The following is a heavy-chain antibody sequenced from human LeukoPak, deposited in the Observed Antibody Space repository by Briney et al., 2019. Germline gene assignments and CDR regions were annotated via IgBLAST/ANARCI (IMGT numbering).Heavy chain of an antibody. CDR2: ISDSGGST. D-gene: IGHD3-3*01. J-gene: IGHJ4*02. Sequence: GGSLRLSCAASGFTFSSYAMNWVRQAPGKGLEWVSAISDSGGSTYYADSVKGRFTISRDNSKNTLYLQMNSLRAEDTAVYYCARDPALSESEWLGVYWGQGTLVTVSS. CDR3: ARDPALSESEWLGVY. V-gene: IGHV3-23*01. CDR1: GFTFSSYA.